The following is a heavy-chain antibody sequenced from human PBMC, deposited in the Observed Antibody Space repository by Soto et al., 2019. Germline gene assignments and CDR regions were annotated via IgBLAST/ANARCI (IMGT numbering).Heavy chain of an antibody. Sequence: PGGSLRLSCAASGFTFSSYSMNWVRQAPGKGLEWVSSISSSSSYIYYADSVKGRFTISRDNAKDTLYLQMNDLRAEDSALYHCTRGPRATSAGTSAHWGQGTLVTVSS. V-gene: IGHV3-21*01. J-gene: IGHJ4*02. CDR1: GFTFSSYS. CDR2: ISSSSSYI. D-gene: IGHD6-13*01. CDR3: TRGPRATSAGTSAH.